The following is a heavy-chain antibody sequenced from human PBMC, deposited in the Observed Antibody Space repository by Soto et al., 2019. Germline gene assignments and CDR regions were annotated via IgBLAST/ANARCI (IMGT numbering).Heavy chain of an antibody. J-gene: IGHJ6*02. V-gene: IGHV1-69*13. Sequence: ASVKVSCKASGGTFSSYAISWVRQAPGQGLEWMGGIIPIFGTANYAQKFQGRVTITADESTSTAYMELSSLRSEDTAVYYCARDKAGYYYGMDVWGQGTTVTVSS. CDR2: IIPIFGTA. CDR3: ARDKAGYYYGMDV. CDR1: GGTFSSYA.